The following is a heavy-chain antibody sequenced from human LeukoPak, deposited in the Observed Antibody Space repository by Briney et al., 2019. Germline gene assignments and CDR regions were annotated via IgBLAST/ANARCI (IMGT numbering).Heavy chain of an antibody. Sequence: SETLSLTCAVYGGSFSGYYWSWIRQPPGKGLEWIGEINHSGSTNYNPSLKSRVTISVDTSKNQFSLKLSSVTAADTAVYYCARGRYDYWGQGTLVTVSS. CDR3: ARGRYDY. CDR1: GGSFSGYY. D-gene: IGHD3-16*02. J-gene: IGHJ4*02. V-gene: IGHV4-34*01. CDR2: INHSGST.